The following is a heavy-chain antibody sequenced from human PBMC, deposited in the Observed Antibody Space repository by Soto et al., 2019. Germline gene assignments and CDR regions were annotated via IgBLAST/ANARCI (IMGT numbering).Heavy chain of an antibody. Sequence: LSLTFTVSGGSISSADYDVRWVRQPAGKGLEWIGYIYYSGSTFFNPSLKSRATISKDTSRNQFSLRLNSVTAADTAVYYCARAIVVTIGGMDVWGQGTTVTVSS. J-gene: IGHJ6*02. CDR1: GGSISSADYD. CDR2: IYYSGST. V-gene: IGHV4-30-4*01. D-gene: IGHD5-12*01. CDR3: ARAIVVTIGGMDV.